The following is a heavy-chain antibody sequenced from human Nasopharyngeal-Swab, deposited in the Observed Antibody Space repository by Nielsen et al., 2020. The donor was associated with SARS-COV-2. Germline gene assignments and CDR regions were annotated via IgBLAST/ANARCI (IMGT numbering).Heavy chain of an antibody. CDR1: GFTFSSYS. Sequence: GGSLRLSCAASGFTFSSYSMNWVRQAPGKGLEWVSSISSSSSYIYYADSVEGRFTISRDNSKNTLNLQMNNLRAEDTAIYYCAKDRDSGDDSEEYYHYYGMDVWGQGAPVTVSS. J-gene: IGHJ6*02. CDR3: AKDRDSGDDSEEYYHYYGMDV. V-gene: IGHV3-21*04. CDR2: ISSSSSYI. D-gene: IGHD5-12*01.